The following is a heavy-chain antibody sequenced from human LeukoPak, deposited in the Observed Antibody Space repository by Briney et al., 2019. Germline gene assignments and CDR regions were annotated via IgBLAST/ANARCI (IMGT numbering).Heavy chain of an antibody. CDR2: IDNDGSDT. V-gene: IGHV3-74*01. D-gene: IGHD3-22*01. J-gene: IGHJ3*02. Sequence: PGGSLRLSCAASGFTYRTYWMHGVRQARGKGLVWVSRIDNDGSDTIYADSVKGRFTVSRDNAKNTVYLQMNSLRVGDTAVYYCARGGFSHGFDIWGQGTVVTVSS. CDR1: GFTYRTYW. CDR3: ARGGFSHGFDI.